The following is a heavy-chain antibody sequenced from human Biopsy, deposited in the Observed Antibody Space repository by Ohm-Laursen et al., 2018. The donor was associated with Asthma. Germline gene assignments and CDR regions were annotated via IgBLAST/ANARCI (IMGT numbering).Heavy chain of an antibody. V-gene: IGHV3-30*18. J-gene: IGHJ4*02. CDR2: ISYDGNHK. CDR3: AKRRGYSGHDNDY. CDR1: GFAFSQGG. D-gene: IGHD5-12*01. Sequence: SLRLSCAAFGFAFSQGGMHWVRQAPGKGLEWVAVISYDGNHKFYEDSVKGRFTISRDNSKNTLYLQMNSLRTEDTAVYYCAKRRGYSGHDNDYWGRGTLVIVSS.